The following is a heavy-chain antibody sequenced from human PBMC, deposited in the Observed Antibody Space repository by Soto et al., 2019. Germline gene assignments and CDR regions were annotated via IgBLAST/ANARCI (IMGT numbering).Heavy chain of an antibody. CDR2: ISYDGSNK. J-gene: IGHJ6*02. CDR1: GFTFSSYG. Sequence: QVPLVESGGGVVQPGRSLRLSCAASGFTFSSYGMHWVRQAPGKGLEWVAVISYDGSNKYYADSVKGRFTISRDNSKNTLYLQMNSLRAEDTAVYYCAKGKYYGSGAYYYYYGMDVWGQGTTVTVSS. V-gene: IGHV3-30*18. CDR3: AKGKYYGSGAYYYYYGMDV. D-gene: IGHD3-10*01.